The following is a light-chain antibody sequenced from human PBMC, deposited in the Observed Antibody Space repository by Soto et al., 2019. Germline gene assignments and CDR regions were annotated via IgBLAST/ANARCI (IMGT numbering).Light chain of an antibody. CDR2: DVS. Sequence: QSALTQPASVSGSPGQSITISCTGTSSGVGGYNYVSWYQQHPGKAPKLMMYDVSNRPSGVSNRVSGSKSGNTASLTISGLQAEDEADYYCSSYTRSSTVVFGGGTQLPAL. CDR3: SSYTRSSTVV. J-gene: IGLJ2*01. CDR1: SSGVGGYNY. V-gene: IGLV2-14*01.